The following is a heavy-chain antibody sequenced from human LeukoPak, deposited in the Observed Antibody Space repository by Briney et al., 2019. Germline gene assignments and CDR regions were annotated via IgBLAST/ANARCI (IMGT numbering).Heavy chain of an antibody. V-gene: IGHV4-4*07. CDR2: ISSRGYT. D-gene: IGHD3-16*02. CDR3: RVTFGGVIAHDY. CDR1: GSSVSNHW. Sequence: SETLSLTCTVSGSSVSNHWWIWIRQPAGKGLEWIGRISSRGYTNYNPSLKSRVAMSVDTSKNQFSLKLSSVTAADTAVYYCRVTFGGVIAHDYWGQGTLVTISS. J-gene: IGHJ4*02.